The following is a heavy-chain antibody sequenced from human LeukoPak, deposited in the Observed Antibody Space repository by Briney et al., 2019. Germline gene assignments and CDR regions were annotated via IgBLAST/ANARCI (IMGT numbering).Heavy chain of an antibody. CDR2: INAGNGNT. J-gene: IGHJ4*02. D-gene: IGHD5-18*01. Sequence: ASVKVSCKASGYTFTSYAMHWVRQAPGQRLEWMGWINAGNGNTKYSQKFQGRVTITRDTSASTAYMELSSLRSEDTAVYYCARSFGSYGPFDYWGQGTLVTVSS. V-gene: IGHV1-3*01. CDR3: ARSFGSYGPFDY. CDR1: GYTFTSYA.